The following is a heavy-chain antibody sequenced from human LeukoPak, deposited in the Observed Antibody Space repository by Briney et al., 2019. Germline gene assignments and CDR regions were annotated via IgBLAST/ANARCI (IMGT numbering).Heavy chain of an antibody. CDR2: ISYDGSKK. Sequence: GGSLRLSCAASGLTFSNYAMYWVRQAPGKGLEWVAVISYDGSKKYYAHSVKGRFTISRDNSKNTLYLQMNSLRAEDTAVYYCAKDRGRVRSSSFDYWGQGTLVTVSS. CDR1: GLTFSNYA. J-gene: IGHJ4*02. CDR3: AKDRGRVRSSSFDY. V-gene: IGHV3-30-3*01. D-gene: IGHD6-6*01.